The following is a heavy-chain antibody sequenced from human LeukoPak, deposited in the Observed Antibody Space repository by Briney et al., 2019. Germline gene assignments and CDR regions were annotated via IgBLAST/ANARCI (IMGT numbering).Heavy chain of an antibody. CDR1: GGSISSSSYY. V-gene: IGHV4-39*07. Sequence: PSETLSLTCTVSGGSISSSSYYWGWIRQPPGKGLEWIGSIYYSGSTYYNPSLKSRVTISVDTSKNQFSLKLSSVTAADTAVYYCARSIAAAVGNWFDPWGQGTLVTVSS. D-gene: IGHD6-13*01. CDR3: ARSIAAAVGNWFDP. CDR2: IYYSGST. J-gene: IGHJ5*02.